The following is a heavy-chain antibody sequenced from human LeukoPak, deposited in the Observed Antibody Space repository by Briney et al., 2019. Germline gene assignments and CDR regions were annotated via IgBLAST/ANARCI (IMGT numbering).Heavy chain of an antibody. CDR3: ATMITFDP. CDR1: GYTFTDYY. V-gene: IGHV1-69-2*01. CDR2: VDPEDGET. D-gene: IGHD3-16*01. Sequence: ASVKVSCKAFGYTFTDYYIHWVKEAPGKGLEWMGRVDPEDGETTYAEKFQGRVTITADTSTDTAYMELNNLRSEDTAVYYCATMITFDPWGQGTLVTVSP. J-gene: IGHJ5*02.